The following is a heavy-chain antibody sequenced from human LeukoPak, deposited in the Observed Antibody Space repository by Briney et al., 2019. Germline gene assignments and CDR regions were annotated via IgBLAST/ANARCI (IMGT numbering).Heavy chain of an antibody. D-gene: IGHD3-10*01. Sequence: GGSLRLSCAASGFMFNAYDMHWVRQPPGKGLEWVSKITTSGDTHYPDSVKGRFTISRENANVSLYLQMNNLRVGDTAVYYCARDASSGSFDFWGQGTLVTVSS. CDR3: ARDASSGSFDF. J-gene: IGHJ4*02. CDR1: GFMFNAYD. V-gene: IGHV3-13*04. CDR2: ITTSGDT.